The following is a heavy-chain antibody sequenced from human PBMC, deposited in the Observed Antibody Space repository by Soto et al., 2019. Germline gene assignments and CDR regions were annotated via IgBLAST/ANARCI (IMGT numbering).Heavy chain of an antibody. CDR2: TPYTGNT. D-gene: IGHD2-15*01. Sequence: SETLSLTCVVSGGSVTSYHWSWIRHFPVKCLEWIAYTPYTGNTNYNPSLKSRVTISIDTTKNQLSVKLTSMTAADRAVYYCARDMHAGFTPYFDHWRQGTLVTVSS. J-gene: IGHJ1*01. V-gene: IGHV4-59*02. CDR1: GGSVTSYH. CDR3: ARDMHAGFTPYFDH.